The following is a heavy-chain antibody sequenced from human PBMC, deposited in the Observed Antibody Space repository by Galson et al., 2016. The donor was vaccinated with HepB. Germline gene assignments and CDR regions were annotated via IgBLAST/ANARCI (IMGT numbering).Heavy chain of an antibody. V-gene: IGHV3-74*01. D-gene: IGHD5-24*01. Sequence: SLSLSCAASGFSFSNYWMHWVRQAPGKGLVWVSRISRDGSGPNDADSVKGRFTMSRDNAKNTMYLQMNSLRAEDTAVYYCVRDGDAYNFDFWGQGPLVTVSS. CDR1: GFSFSNYW. J-gene: IGHJ4*02. CDR2: ISRDGSGP. CDR3: VRDGDAYNFDF.